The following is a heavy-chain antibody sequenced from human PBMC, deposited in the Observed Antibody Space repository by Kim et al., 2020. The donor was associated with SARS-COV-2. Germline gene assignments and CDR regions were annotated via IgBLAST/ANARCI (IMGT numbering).Heavy chain of an antibody. CDR1: GFTVSNTY. CDR2: IYGGGST. Sequence: GGSLRLSCVVSGFTVSNTYMSWVRQAPGKGMEWVELIYGGGSTYYADSVKGRFTISRQDSKHTVYLQMNSMKAEEKELYCVGREQDTYFHQRGHGSLVT. J-gene: IGHJ1*01. CDR3: GREQDTYFHQ. V-gene: IGHV3-66*01.